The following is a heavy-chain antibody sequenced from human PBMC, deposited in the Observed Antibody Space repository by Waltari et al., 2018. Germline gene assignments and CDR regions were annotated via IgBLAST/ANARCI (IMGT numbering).Heavy chain of an antibody. Sequence: VQLVQSGAAVKKTGSSVKVSCKASGGHFSSYDNSWVRQAPGQGLEWMGGIIPIFGTANYAQKFQGRVTITADESTSTAYMELSSLRSEDTAVYYCARVRFSSFYYWGQGTLVTVSS. J-gene: IGHJ4*02. D-gene: IGHD6-6*01. CDR3: ARVRFSSFYY. V-gene: IGHV1-69*01. CDR1: GGHFSSYD. CDR2: IIPIFGTA.